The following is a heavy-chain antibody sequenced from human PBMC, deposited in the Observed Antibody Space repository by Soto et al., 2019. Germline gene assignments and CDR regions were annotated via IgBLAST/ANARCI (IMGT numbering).Heavy chain of an antibody. J-gene: IGHJ6*02. CDR1: GGTFSSYA. V-gene: IGHV1-69*12. CDR3: ASPPTTGNSYYYGMDV. Sequence: QVQLVQSGAEVKKPGSSVKVSCKASGGTFSSYAISWVRQAPGQGLEWMGGIIPIFGTANYAQKFQGRVTITAXXXTXXAYMDLSSLRSEDTDVYYCASPPTTGNSYYYGMDVWGQGTTVTVSS. CDR2: IIPIFGTA. D-gene: IGHD4-17*01.